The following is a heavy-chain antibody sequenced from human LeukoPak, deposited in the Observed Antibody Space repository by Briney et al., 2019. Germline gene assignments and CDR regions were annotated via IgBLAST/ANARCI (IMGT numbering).Heavy chain of an antibody. Sequence: SETLSLTCTVSGYSISSGYYWGWIRQSPGKGLEWIGSIYHSGSTYYNPSLKSRVTISIDTSKNQFSLKLRSVTAADTAVYYCAGKYYYDPSGYFYVDYWGQGTLATVSS. CDR1: GYSISSGYY. V-gene: IGHV4-38-2*02. D-gene: IGHD3-22*01. J-gene: IGHJ4*02. CDR3: AGKYYYDPSGYFYVDY. CDR2: IYHSGST.